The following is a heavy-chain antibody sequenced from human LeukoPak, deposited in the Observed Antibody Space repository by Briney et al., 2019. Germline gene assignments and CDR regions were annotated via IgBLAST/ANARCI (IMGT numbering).Heavy chain of an antibody. CDR1: GGSISSTSYY. Sequence: PSETLSLTCTVFGGSISSTSYYWGWIRQPPGKGLEWIGSIYYSGITYYNPSLKSRVTISVDTSKNQFSLKLSSVTAADTAVYYCAREGYQLLAVRAFDIWGQGTMVTVSS. CDR3: AREGYQLLAVRAFDI. J-gene: IGHJ3*02. D-gene: IGHD2-2*01. CDR2: IYYSGIT. V-gene: IGHV4-39*07.